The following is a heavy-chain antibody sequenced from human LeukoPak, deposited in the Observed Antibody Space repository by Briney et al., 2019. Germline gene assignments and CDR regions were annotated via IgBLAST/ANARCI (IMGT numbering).Heavy chain of an antibody. J-gene: IGHJ4*02. CDR3: ARIWYFGDNNWRYFDY. V-gene: IGHV3-7*01. Sequence: GGSLRLSCAASGFTFSNYRMSWVRQAPGKGLEWVANIDPDGSETQYVGSVRGRFTTSRDNAKNSLYLQMNSLRAEDTAIYYCARIWYFGDNNWRYFDYWGQGTLVTVSS. CDR1: GFTFSNYR. CDR2: IDPDGSET. D-gene: IGHD1-20*01.